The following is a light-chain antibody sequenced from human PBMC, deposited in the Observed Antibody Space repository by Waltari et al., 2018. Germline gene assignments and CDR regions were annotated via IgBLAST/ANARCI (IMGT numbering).Light chain of an antibody. Sequence: DIQMTQSPSTLSASVGDRVTITCRASQSIRNYLAWYQQKPGKAPNLLIYKASILKSGVSSRFSGSGSGTQFTLTISSLQPGDFATYFCQQYNTYSSFGQGTKLEIK. CDR3: QQYNTYSS. V-gene: IGKV1-5*03. J-gene: IGKJ2*01. CDR1: QSIRNY. CDR2: KAS.